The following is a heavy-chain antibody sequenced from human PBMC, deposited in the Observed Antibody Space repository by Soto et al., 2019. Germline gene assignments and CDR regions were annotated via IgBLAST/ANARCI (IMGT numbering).Heavy chain of an antibody. V-gene: IGHV3-23*01. CDR2: ISGSGGST. CDR3: ASRNSGWYFDY. Sequence: EVQLLESGGGLVQPGGSLRLSCAASGFTFSTYAMNWVRQAPGQGLEWVSVISGSGGSTDYADSVKGRFTISRDNSKNTLYLQMNSLRAEDTAVYYCASRNSGWYFDYWGQGTLVTVSS. CDR1: GFTFSTYA. D-gene: IGHD6-19*01. J-gene: IGHJ4*02.